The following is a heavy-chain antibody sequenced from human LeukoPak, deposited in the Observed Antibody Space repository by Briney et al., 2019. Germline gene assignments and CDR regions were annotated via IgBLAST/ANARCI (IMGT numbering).Heavy chain of an antibody. CDR3: ARESYAISGHRYFQD. J-gene: IGHJ1*01. CDR2: IYYREST. V-gene: IGHV4-31*03. Sequence: SEPLSLTCTVSGGSINSGGYYWSWIRQHPGKGLEWIGYIYYRESTYYNPSLESRVTISTDTSRNQFFLTLSSVTAADTAVYYCARESYAISGHRYFQDWGQGTLVTVSS. CDR1: GGSINSGGYY. D-gene: IGHD2-8*01.